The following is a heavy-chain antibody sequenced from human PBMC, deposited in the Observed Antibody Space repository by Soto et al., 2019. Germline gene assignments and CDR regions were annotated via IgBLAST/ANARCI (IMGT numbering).Heavy chain of an antibody. D-gene: IGHD2-15*01. CDR1: GYTFTSYG. CDR2: ISAYNGNT. CDR3: ARDQLLGYCSGGSCYKGVDY. Sequence: GASVKVSCRASGYTFTSYGISWVRQAPGQGLEWMGWISAYNGNTNYAQKLQGRVTMTTDTSTSTAYMELRSLRSDDTAVYYCARDQLLGYCSGGSCYKGVDYWGQGTLVTVSS. V-gene: IGHV1-18*01. J-gene: IGHJ4*02.